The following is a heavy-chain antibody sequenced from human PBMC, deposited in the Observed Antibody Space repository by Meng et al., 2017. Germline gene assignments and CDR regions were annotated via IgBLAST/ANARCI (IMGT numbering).Heavy chain of an antibody. CDR2: ISYDGSNK. CDR3: ARDVSSSSSYLDY. J-gene: IGHJ4*02. CDR1: SRYA. V-gene: IGHV3-30-3*01. D-gene: IGHD6-6*01. Sequence: SRYAMHWVRQAPGKGLEWVAVISYDGSNKYYADSVKGRFTISRDNSKNTLYLQMNSLRAEDTAVYYCARDVSSSSSYLDYWGQGTLVTVSS.